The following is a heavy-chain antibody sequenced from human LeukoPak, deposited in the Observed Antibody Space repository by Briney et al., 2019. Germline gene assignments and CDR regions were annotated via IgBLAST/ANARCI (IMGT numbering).Heavy chain of an antibody. CDR1: GGSFGGYY. CDR3: ATLGIFGVVPRDY. Sequence: SETLSLTCAVYGGSFGGYYWSWIRQPPGKGLEWIGEINHSGSTNYNPSLKSRVTISVDTSKNQFSLKLSSVTAADTAVYYCATLGIFGVVPRDYWGQGTLVTVSS. D-gene: IGHD3-3*01. J-gene: IGHJ4*02. CDR2: INHSGST. V-gene: IGHV4-34*01.